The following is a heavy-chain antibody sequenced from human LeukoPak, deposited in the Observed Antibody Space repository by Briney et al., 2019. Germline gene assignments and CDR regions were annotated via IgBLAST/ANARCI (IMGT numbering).Heavy chain of an antibody. V-gene: IGHV3-23*01. CDR2: ISGSGDTT. Sequence: GGSLRLSCAASGLSFSRFAMSWVRQAPGKGLEWVSTISGSGDTTYYADSVKGRFTISRDNLKNTLYVQMNSLRVEDTAVYYCAKGHSAHGTGFDYWGQGTLVIVSS. D-gene: IGHD1-1*01. CDR1: GLSFSRFA. CDR3: AKGHSAHGTGFDY. J-gene: IGHJ4*02.